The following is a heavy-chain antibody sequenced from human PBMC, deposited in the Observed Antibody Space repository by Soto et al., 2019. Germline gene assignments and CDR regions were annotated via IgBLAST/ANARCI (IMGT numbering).Heavy chain of an antibody. V-gene: IGHV4-34*01. CDR1: GGSFSGYY. J-gene: IGHJ4*02. CDR3: ASGVEMATIGFDY. D-gene: IGHD5-12*01. Sequence: PSETLSLTCAVYGGSFSGYYWSWIRQPPGKGLEWIGEINHSGSTNYNPSLKSRVTISVDTSKNQFSLKLSSVTAADTAVYYCASGVEMATIGFDYWGQGNLVTVSS. CDR2: INHSGST.